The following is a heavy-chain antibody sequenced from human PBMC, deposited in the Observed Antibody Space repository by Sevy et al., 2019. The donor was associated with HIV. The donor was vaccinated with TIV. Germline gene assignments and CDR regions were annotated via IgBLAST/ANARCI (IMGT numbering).Heavy chain of an antibody. D-gene: IGHD3-16*01. CDR1: GFTFSDYS. Sequence: GGYLRLSCAASGFTFSDYSMHWVRQAPGKGLEWVAVISYDGRNNKYNADSVKGRFTISRDNSKNTLYLQMNSLRVEHTAIYYCAKDRGEILHSAFDYWGQGTLVTVSS. J-gene: IGHJ4*02. CDR2: ISYDGRNNK. CDR3: AKDRGEILHSAFDY. V-gene: IGHV3-30*04.